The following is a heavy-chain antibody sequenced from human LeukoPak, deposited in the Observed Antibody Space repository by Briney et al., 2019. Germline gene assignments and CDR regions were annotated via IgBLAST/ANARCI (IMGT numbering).Heavy chain of an antibody. Sequence: SETLSLTCAVYGGSFSGYYWSWIRQPPGKGLEWIGEINHSGSTNYNPSLKSRVTISVDTSKNQFSLKLSSVTAADTAVYYCARGGHYYDSSGYLDYWGQGTLVTVSS. V-gene: IGHV4-34*01. CDR1: GGSFSGYY. CDR3: ARGGHYYDSSGYLDY. CDR2: INHSGST. D-gene: IGHD3-22*01. J-gene: IGHJ4*02.